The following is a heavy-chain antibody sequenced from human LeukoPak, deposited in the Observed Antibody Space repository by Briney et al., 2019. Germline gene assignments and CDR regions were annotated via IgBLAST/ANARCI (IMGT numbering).Heavy chain of an antibody. D-gene: IGHD1-26*01. V-gene: IGHV3-21*01. J-gene: IGHJ4*02. Sequence: SVKGRFTISRDNAKNSLYLQMNSLRAEDTAVYYCARDDGSMWYSGSYYDYWGQGTLVTVSS. CDR3: ARDDGSMWYSGSYYDY.